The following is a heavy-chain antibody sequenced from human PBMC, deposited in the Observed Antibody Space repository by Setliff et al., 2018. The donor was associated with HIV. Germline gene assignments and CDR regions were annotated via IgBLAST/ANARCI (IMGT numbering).Heavy chain of an antibody. Sequence: PGGSLRLSCTASGLIFGDHAMSWVRQAPGKGLEWVGFIRSKAYGGTAEYAASVEGRFTISRDDSKSIAYLKMNSLKAEDTAVNYCIRVKRDLPYNPQFDYWGQGTLVTVSS. V-gene: IGHV3-49*04. CDR2: IRSKAYGGTA. CDR1: GLIFGDHA. D-gene: IGHD1-1*01. J-gene: IGHJ4*02. CDR3: IRVKRDLPYNPQFDY.